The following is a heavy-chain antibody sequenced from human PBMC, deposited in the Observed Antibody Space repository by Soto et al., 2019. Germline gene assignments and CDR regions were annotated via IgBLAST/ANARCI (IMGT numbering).Heavy chain of an antibody. CDR1: GFSLSSTRMA. CDR2: IYWDDDK. D-gene: IGHD6-19*01. V-gene: IGHV2-5*02. CDR3: AHIVVAGLGYYFDY. J-gene: IGHJ4*02. Sequence: QITLKESGPTLVKPTQTLTLTCTFSGFSLSSTRMAVGWIRQXXGKALEWLALIYWDDDKRYSPFLKSRLTIXXXXXXXXXVXXXXXXXXXXXXRYYCAHIVVAGLGYYFDYWGQGTLVTVSS.